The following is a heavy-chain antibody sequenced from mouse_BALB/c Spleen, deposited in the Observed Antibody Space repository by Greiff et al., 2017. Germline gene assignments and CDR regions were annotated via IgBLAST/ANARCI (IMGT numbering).Heavy chain of an antibody. V-gene: IGHV1-39*01. CDR1: GYSFTGYN. J-gene: IGHJ4*01. Sequence: EVKLVESGPELEKPGASVKISCKASGYSFTGYNMNWVKQSNGKSLEWIGNIDPYYGGTSYNQKFKGKATLTVDKSSSTAYMQLKSLTSEDSAVYYCARATVVATRGYYAMDYWGQGTSVTVSS. D-gene: IGHD1-1*01. CDR3: ARATVVATRGYYAMDY. CDR2: IDPYYGGT.